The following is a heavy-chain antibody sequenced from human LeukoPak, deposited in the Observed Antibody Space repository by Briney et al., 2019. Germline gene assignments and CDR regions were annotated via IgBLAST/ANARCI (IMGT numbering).Heavy chain of an antibody. V-gene: IGHV5-51*01. D-gene: IGHD4-23*01. CDR1: GYSFTSYW. J-gene: IGHJ2*01. Sequence: HGESLKISCKGSGYSFTSYWIGWVRQMPGKGLEWMGIIYPGDSDTTYSPSFQGQVTISADKSINTAYVQWSSLKASDTAMYYCARRVVNNRNWYFNLWGRGTLVTVSS. CDR2: IYPGDSDT. CDR3: ARRVVNNRNWYFNL.